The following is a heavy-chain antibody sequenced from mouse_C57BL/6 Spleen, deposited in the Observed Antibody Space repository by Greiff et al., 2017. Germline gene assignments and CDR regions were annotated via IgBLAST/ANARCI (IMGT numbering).Heavy chain of an antibody. J-gene: IGHJ2*01. CDR2: IDPSDSET. CDR1: GSTFPSCW. Sequence: VQLQQPGAELVRPGSSVKLSCKASGSTFPSCWMHWVKQRPIQGLEWIGNIDPSDSETHYNQKFKDKATLTVEKSSSTAYLQLSSLTSYDSAVDYCARVLRRGYYFDYWGQGTTLTVSS. CDR3: ARVLRRGYYFDY. V-gene: IGHV1-52*01. D-gene: IGHD2-12*01.